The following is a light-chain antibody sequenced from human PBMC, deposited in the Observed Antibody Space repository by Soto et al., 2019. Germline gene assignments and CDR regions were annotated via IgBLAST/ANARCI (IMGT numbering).Light chain of an antibody. CDR3: QQYNNWPPVYT. Sequence: EIVMTQSPATLSVSPGERATLSCRASQNVNNKLAWYQQKPGQAPRLIIYDPSSRATGIPARFSGSGSGTEFTLTISSLQSEDFAVYYCQQYNNWPPVYTFGLGTKLEIK. CDR2: DPS. CDR1: QNVNNK. J-gene: IGKJ2*01. V-gene: IGKV3D-15*01.